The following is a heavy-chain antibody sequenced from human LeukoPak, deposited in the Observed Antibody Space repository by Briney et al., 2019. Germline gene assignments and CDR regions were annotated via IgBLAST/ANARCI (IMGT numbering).Heavy chain of an antibody. D-gene: IGHD6-19*01. J-gene: IGHJ6*02. V-gene: IGHV1-18*01. CDR1: GYTFTSYG. Sequence: GASVKVSCKASGYTFTSYGISWVRQAPGQGLEWMGWISAYSGNTNYAQKLQGRVTMTTDTSTSTAYMELRSLRSDDTAVYYCAREGIAVADYGMDVWGQGTTVTVSS. CDR3: AREGIAVADYGMDV. CDR2: ISAYSGNT.